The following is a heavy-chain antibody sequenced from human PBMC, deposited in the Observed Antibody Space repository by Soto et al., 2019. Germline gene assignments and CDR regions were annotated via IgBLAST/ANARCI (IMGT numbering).Heavy chain of an antibody. V-gene: IGHV1-2*04. CDR3: ARSYSSGWYENYFDY. J-gene: IGHJ4*02. CDR2: INPNSGGT. Sequence: GASVKVSCKASGYTFTGYYMHWVRQAPGQGLEWMGWINPNSGGTNYAQKFQGWVTMTRDTSISTAYMELSRLRSDDTAVYYCARSYSSGWYENYFDYWGQGTLVTVSS. D-gene: IGHD6-19*01. CDR1: GYTFTGYY.